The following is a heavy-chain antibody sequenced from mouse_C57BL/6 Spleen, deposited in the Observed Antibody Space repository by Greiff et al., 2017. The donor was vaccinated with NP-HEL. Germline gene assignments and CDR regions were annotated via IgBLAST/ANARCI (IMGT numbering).Heavy chain of an antibody. V-gene: IGHV1-63*01. D-gene: IGHD1-1*01. CDR3: ARGHYYGSSLYYFDY. Sequence: VKLMESGAELVRPGTSVKMSCKASGYTFTNYWIGWAKQRPGHGLEWIGDIYPGGGYTNYNEKFKGKATLTADKSSSTAYMQFSSLTSEDSAIYYCARGHYYGSSLYYFDYWGQGTTLTVSS. CDR2: IYPGGGYT. CDR1: GYTFTNYW. J-gene: IGHJ2*01.